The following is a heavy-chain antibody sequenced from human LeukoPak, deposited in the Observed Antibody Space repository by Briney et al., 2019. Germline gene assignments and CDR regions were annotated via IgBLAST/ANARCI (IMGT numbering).Heavy chain of an antibody. J-gene: IGHJ4*02. CDR2: ISSSSSTI. CDR3: ARDPLRGVRGGYYFDY. Sequence: PGGSLRLSCAASGFTFSSYSMNWVRQAPGKGLEWVSYISSSSSTIYYADSVKGRFTISRDNAKNSLYLQMNSLRAEDTAVYYCARDPLRGVRGGYYFDYWGQGTLVTVSS. V-gene: IGHV3-48*04. D-gene: IGHD3-10*01. CDR1: GFTFSSYS.